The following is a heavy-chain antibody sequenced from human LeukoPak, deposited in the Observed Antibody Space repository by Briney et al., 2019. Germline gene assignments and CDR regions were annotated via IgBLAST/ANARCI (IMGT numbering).Heavy chain of an antibody. D-gene: IGHD3-3*01. V-gene: IGHV3-21*01. Sequence: GGSLRLSCAASGFTFSSYSMNWVRQAPGKGLEWVSSIISSSSYIYYADSVKGRFTISRDNAKNSLYLQMNSLRAEDTAVYYCARDLYHYDFWSGADYWGQGTLVTVSS. CDR2: IISSSSYI. CDR1: GFTFSSYS. J-gene: IGHJ4*02. CDR3: ARDLYHYDFWSGADY.